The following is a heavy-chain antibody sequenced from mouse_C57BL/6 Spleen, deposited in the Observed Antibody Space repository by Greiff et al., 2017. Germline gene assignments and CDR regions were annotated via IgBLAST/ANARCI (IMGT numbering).Heavy chain of an antibody. CDR1: GYTFTSYW. J-gene: IGHJ4*01. D-gene: IGHD2-4*01. Sequence: QVQLQQPGAELVKPGASVKLSCKASGYTFTSYWMHWVKQRPGRGLEWIGRIDPNCGGTKYHEKFKSKATLTVDKPSSTAYMQLSSLTSEDSAVYDCAREGDYEYYYAMDYWGQGTSVTVSS. V-gene: IGHV1-72*01. CDR3: AREGDYEYYYAMDY. CDR2: IDPNCGGT.